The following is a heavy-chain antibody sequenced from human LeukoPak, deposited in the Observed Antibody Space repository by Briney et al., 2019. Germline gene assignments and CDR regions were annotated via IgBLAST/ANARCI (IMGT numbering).Heavy chain of an antibody. D-gene: IGHD3-10*01. CDR3: ARPDYYGSGYMDV. CDR2: IYYSGNT. CDR1: GGSISSSSYY. J-gene: IGHJ6*03. Sequence: SETLSLTCTVSGGSISSSSYYWGWIRQPPGKGLEWIGSIYYSGNTYYNPSLKSRVTISVDTSKNQFSLKLSSVTAADTAVYYCARPDYYGSGYMDVWGKGTTVTISS. V-gene: IGHV4-39*01.